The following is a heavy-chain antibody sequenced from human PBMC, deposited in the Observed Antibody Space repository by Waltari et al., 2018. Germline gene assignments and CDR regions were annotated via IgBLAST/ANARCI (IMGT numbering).Heavy chain of an antibody. J-gene: IGHJ5*02. V-gene: IGHV4-39*02. CDR1: GASISSSNYS. CDR2: IYYSGRT. D-gene: IGHD3-3*01. CDR3: ARVTIFGVYTGHWFDP. Sequence: QLQLEESGPGLVKTSEPLSLTCSVAGASISSSNYSWGWIRQSPAKGLQWIATIYYSGRTYYNPSLQSRVNLLVDTSKNQFSLRLNSVTAEDTAVYYCARVTIFGVYTGHWFDPWGQGALVTVSA.